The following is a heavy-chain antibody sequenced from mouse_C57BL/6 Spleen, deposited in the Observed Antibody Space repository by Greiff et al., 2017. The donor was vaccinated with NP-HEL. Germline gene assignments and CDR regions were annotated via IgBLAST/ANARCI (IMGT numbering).Heavy chain of an antibody. CDR1: GYTFTDYN. V-gene: IGHV1-22*01. Sequence: EVQLVESGPELVKPGASVKMSCKASGYTFTDYNMHWVKQSHGKSLEWIGYINPNNGGTSYNQKFKGKATLTVNKSSSTAYMELRSLTSEDSAVYYCARDYCSSYRYFDYWGQGTTLTVSS. CDR3: ARDYCSSYRYFDY. D-gene: IGHD1-1*01. CDR2: INPNNGGT. J-gene: IGHJ2*01.